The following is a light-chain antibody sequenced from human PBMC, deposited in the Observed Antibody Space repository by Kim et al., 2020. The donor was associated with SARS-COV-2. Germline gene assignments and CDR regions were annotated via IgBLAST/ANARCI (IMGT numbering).Light chain of an antibody. CDR1: SSNIGAGYD. CDR3: QSYDSSLSGSGV. V-gene: IGLV1-40*01. J-gene: IGLJ2*01. Sequence: QLVLTQPPSVSGAPGQRVTISCTGSSSNIGAGYDVHWYQQVPGTAPKLLIYGNSNRPSGVPDRFSGSKSGTSASLAITGLQAEDEADYYCQSYDSSLSGSGVFGGGTQLTVL. CDR2: GNS.